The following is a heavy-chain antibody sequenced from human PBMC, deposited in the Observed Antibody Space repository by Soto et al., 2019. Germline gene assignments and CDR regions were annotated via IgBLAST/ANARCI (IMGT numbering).Heavy chain of an antibody. Sequence: QVQLVQSGAEVKKPGASVKVSCKASGYTFTSYYMHWVRQAPGQGLEWMGIINPSGGSTSYAQKFRGGVTMTRNTSTSSVYMERSGLRSEDTAVYYCARDSSSSWYGGWFDYWGQGTLVTVSS. CDR1: GYTFTSYY. J-gene: IGHJ4*02. V-gene: IGHV1-46*01. CDR2: INPSGGST. CDR3: ARDSSSSWYGGWFDY. D-gene: IGHD6-13*01.